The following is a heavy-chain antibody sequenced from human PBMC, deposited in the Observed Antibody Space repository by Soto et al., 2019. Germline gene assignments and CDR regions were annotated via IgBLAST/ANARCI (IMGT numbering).Heavy chain of an antibody. D-gene: IGHD5-12*01. CDR1: GGSISSGGYS. CDR2: IYHSGST. V-gene: IGHV4-30-2*01. Sequence: QLQLQESGSGLVKPSQTLSLTCAVSGGSISSGGYSWSWIRQPPGKGLEWIGYIYHSGSTYYNPSLKSRVSISVVRYKNQFSLKLSSVTAADTAVYYCAAGGGLPRYYWGQGTLVTVSS. J-gene: IGHJ4*02. CDR3: AAGGGLPRYY.